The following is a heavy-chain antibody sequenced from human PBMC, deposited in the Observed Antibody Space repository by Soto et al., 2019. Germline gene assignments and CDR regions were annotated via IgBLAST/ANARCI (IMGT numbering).Heavy chain of an antibody. CDR3: VREGDSGFFS. CDR2: TKQDESEK. J-gene: IGHJ5*02. D-gene: IGHD6-25*01. V-gene: IGHV3-7*01. CDR1: GFTFGDYW. Sequence: EVQLVESGGGLVQPGGSLRLSCATSGFTFGDYWMSWVRQAPGKRLAWVANTKQDESEKYYVGSVRGRFTISRDNAKNSLYLQMNSLRAEDTAVYFCVREGDSGFFSWGQGTLVTVSS.